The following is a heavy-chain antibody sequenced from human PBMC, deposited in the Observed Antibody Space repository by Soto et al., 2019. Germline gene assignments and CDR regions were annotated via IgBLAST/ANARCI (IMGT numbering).Heavy chain of an antibody. Sequence: GGSLRLSCAASGFTFSSYAMHWVRQAPGKGLEWVAVISYDGSNKYYADSVKGRFTISRDNSKNTLYLQMNSLRAEDTAVYYCARVNGPGDSSGYYYMHWGQGTLVTVSS. CDR3: ARVNGPGDSSGYYYMH. J-gene: IGHJ4*02. CDR2: ISYDGSNK. V-gene: IGHV3-30-3*01. D-gene: IGHD3-22*01. CDR1: GFTFSSYA.